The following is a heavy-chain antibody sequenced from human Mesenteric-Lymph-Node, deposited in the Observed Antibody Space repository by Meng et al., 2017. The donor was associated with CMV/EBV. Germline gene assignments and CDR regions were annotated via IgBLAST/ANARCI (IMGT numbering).Heavy chain of an antibody. V-gene: IGHV4-39*07. CDR1: GGSISSSSYY. CDR3: ARVPGYNYGQEWVPFDY. CDR2: VYYSGST. Sequence: SQTLSLTCTVSGGSISSSSYYWGWIRQPPGKGLEWIGSVYYSGSTYYRPSPTSRVTISIDTSKNQFSLNLNSVTAADTAVYYCARVPGYNYGQEWVPFDYWGQGTLVTVSS. D-gene: IGHD5-18*01. J-gene: IGHJ4*02.